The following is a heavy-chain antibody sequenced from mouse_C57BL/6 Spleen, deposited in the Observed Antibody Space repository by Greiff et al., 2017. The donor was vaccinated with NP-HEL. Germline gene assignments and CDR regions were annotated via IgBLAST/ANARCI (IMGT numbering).Heavy chain of an antibody. D-gene: IGHD3-2*02. Sequence: EVQGVESGEGLVKPGGSLKLSCAASGFTFSSYAMSWVRQTPEKRLEWVAYISSGGDYIYYADTVKGRFTISRDNARNTLYLQMSSLKSEDTAMYYCTREGAAQAPFAYWGQGTLVTVSA. CDR2: ISSGGDYI. J-gene: IGHJ3*01. V-gene: IGHV5-9-1*02. CDR3: TREGAAQAPFAY. CDR1: GFTFSSYA.